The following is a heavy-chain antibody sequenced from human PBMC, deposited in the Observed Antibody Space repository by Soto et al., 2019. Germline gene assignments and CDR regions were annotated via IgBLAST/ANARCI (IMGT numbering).Heavy chain of an antibody. J-gene: IGHJ4*02. CDR3: ARQKAYSYAGMDN. CDR2: ISPYNDNT. CDR1: GYTFTSFS. V-gene: IGHV1-18*01. D-gene: IGHD5-18*01. Sequence: QVQLEQSGSEVKKSGSSVKVSCKASGYTFTSFSMRWVRQAPGQGLEWMGWISPYNDNTYYAQKFQGRVTFTTDTSTSTAYMELRSLRSDDTAVYYCARQKAYSYAGMDNWGQGTLVSVAS.